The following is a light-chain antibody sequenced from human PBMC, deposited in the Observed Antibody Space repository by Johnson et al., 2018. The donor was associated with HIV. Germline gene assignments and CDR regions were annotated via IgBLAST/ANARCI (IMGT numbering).Light chain of an antibody. CDR1: TSKIENNY. CDR2: DNT. V-gene: IGLV1-51*01. CDR3: GTWDNSLTAYV. J-gene: IGLJ1*01. Sequence: QSVLTQPPSVSAAPGQKVTISCSGNTSKIENNYVSWYQQFPERAPKLLIYDNTKRPSGIPDRFSVSKSDASATLAITALQTGDEADYYCGTWDNSLTAYVFGTGTKVTV.